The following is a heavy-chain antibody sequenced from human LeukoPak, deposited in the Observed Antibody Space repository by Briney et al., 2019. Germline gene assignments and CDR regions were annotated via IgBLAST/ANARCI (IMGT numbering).Heavy chain of an antibody. CDR2: IYYSGST. CDR1: GGSISSYY. CDR3: ARVPRGGYDQGPLFDS. V-gene: IGHV4-59*01. D-gene: IGHD5-12*01. Sequence: WETLSLTCTVSGGSISSYYWSWIRQPPGKGLEWIGYIYYSGSTNYNPSLMSRVTISVDTSKNQFSLKLSSVTAAVSAVYYCARVPRGGYDQGPLFDSWCQGTVVTVSS. J-gene: IGHJ5*01.